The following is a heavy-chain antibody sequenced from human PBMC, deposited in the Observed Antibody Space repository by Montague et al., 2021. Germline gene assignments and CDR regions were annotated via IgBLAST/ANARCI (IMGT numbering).Heavy chain of an antibody. D-gene: IGHD5-24*01. Sequence: SQTLSLTCIVSSGSISSFSWAWIRQPPGKGLEWIGHLYDSGDTNYNPSLHSRLTFSLDTSRNQFFLRLTSVTAADTAVYYCARRGRPIGLYHFDYWGQGTMVTVSS. CDR1: SGSISSFS. V-gene: IGHV4-59*03. CDR3: ARRGRPIGLYHFDY. J-gene: IGHJ4*02. CDR2: LYDSGDT.